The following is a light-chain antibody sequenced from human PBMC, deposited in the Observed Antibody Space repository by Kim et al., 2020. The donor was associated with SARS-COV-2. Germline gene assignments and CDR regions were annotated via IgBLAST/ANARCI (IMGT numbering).Light chain of an antibody. V-gene: IGKV3-11*01. CDR2: DAS. CDR3: QQRSN. CDR1: QSVSSY. Sequence: APLSLSPGERATLSCRASQSVSSYLAWYQQKPGQAPRLLIYDASNGATGIPARFSGSGSGTDFTLTISSLEPEDFAVYYCQQRSNFGQGTRLEIK. J-gene: IGKJ5*01.